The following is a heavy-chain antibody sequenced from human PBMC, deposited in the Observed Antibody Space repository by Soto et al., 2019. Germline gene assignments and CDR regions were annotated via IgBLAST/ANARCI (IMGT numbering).Heavy chain of an antibody. J-gene: IGHJ5*02. Sequence: ASVKVSCKASGYTFTSYGISWVRQAPGQGLEWMGWISAYNGNTNYAQKLQGRVTMTTDTSTSTAYMELRSLRSDDTAVYYCAGDKFLPGTPYWFDPWGQGTLVTVSS. CDR1: GYTFTSYG. CDR3: AGDKFLPGTPYWFDP. V-gene: IGHV1-18*04. D-gene: IGHD3-10*01. CDR2: ISAYNGNT.